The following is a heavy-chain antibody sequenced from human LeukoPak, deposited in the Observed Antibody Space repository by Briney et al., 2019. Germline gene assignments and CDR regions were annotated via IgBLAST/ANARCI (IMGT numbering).Heavy chain of an antibody. CDR1: GGSISSYY. Sequence: PSETLSLTCTVSGGSISSYYWSWIRQPPGKGLEWIGYIYTSGSTYYNPSLKSRVTISVDTSKNQFSLKLSSVTAADTAAYYCARSGIAARLLYFDYWGQGTLVTVSS. CDR3: ARSGIAARLLYFDY. V-gene: IGHV4-4*09. D-gene: IGHD6-6*01. J-gene: IGHJ4*02. CDR2: IYTSGST.